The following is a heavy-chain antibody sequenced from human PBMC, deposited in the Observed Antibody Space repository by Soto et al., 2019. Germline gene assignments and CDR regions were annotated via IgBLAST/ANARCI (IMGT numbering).Heavy chain of an antibody. D-gene: IGHD6-19*01. J-gene: IGHJ4*02. CDR3: VRSCSSGWYTQFDY. Sequence: GGSLRLSCVASGFTFSTYDMNWVRQAPGKGLDWVSYISSSSSPIDYADSVKGRFTISRDNAKNSLYLQMNSLRAEDTAVYYCVRSCSSGWYTQFDYWGQGTPVTV. CDR2: ISSSSSPI. CDR1: GFTFSTYD. V-gene: IGHV3-48*01.